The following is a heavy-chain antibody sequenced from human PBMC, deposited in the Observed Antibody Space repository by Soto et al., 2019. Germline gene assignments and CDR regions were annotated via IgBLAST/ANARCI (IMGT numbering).Heavy chain of an antibody. D-gene: IGHD6-6*01. V-gene: IGHV1-69*13. J-gene: IGHJ4*02. CDR3: ARVEYSSSSAFDY. CDR1: GGTFSSYA. Sequence: ASVKVSCKASGGTFSSYAISWVRQAPGQGLEWMGGIIPIFGTANYAQKFQGRVTITADESTSTAYMELSSLRSEDTAVYYCARVEYSSSSAFDYWGQGTLVTVSS. CDR2: IIPIFGTA.